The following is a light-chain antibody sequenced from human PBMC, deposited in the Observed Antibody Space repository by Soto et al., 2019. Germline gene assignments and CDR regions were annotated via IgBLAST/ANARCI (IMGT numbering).Light chain of an antibody. V-gene: IGLV1-44*01. Sequence: QSVLSQSPSASGTPGQRVIISCSGSSSNIGTNTVSWHQQVPGAAPKLLIWSNNQRPSGVPDRFSGSKSGTSASLAISGLQSEDEADYYCQSYDSSLSGSVFGGGTKLTVL. CDR3: QSYDSSLSGSV. CDR1: SSNIGTNT. CDR2: SNN. J-gene: IGLJ2*01.